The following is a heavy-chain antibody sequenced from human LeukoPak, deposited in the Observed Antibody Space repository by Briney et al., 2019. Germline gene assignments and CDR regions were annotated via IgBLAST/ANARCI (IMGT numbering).Heavy chain of an antibody. CDR3: ARVGTYYYDSSGYYWGDY. Sequence: PGGSLRLSCAASGFTFSSYSMSWVRQAPGKGLEWVSSISSRSSYIYNADSVKGRFTISRDNAKNSLYLQMNSLRAEDTAVYYCARVGTYYYDSSGYYWGDYWGQGTLVTVSS. D-gene: IGHD3-22*01. J-gene: IGHJ4*02. CDR1: GFTFSSYS. V-gene: IGHV3-21*01. CDR2: ISSRSSYI.